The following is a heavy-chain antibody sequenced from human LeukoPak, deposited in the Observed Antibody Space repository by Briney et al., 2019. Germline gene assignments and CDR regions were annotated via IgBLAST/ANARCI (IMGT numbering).Heavy chain of an antibody. CDR1: GFTFSSYS. V-gene: IGHV3-21*01. J-gene: IGHJ3*02. CDR3: ATHNPGYCSSTSCYNAFDI. D-gene: IGHD2-2*02. CDR2: ISSSSSYI. Sequence: AGGSLRLSCAASGFTFSSYSMNWVRQAPGKGLEWVSSISSSSSYIYYADSVKGRFTISRDNAKNSLYLQMNSLRAEDTAVYYCATHNPGYCSSTSCYNAFDIWGQGTMVTVSS.